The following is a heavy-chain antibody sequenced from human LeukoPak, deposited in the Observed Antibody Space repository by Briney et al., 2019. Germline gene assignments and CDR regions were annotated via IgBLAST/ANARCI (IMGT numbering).Heavy chain of an antibody. J-gene: IGHJ4*02. V-gene: IGHV3-30*18. CDR2: ISYDGSNK. D-gene: IGHD5-18*01. CDR3: AKIRPWIQLWLEMDY. Sequence: GGSLRLSRAASGFTFSSYGMHWVRQAPDKGLEWVAVISYDGSNKYYADSVKGRFTISRDNSKNTLYLQMNSLRAEDTAVYYCAKIRPWIQLWLEMDYWGQGTLVTVSS. CDR1: GFTFSSYG.